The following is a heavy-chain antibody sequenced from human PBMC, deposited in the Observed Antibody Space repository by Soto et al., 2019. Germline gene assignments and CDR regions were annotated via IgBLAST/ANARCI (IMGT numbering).Heavy chain of an antibody. J-gene: IGHJ5*02. CDR3: ATVVDIVATHNWFDP. CDR2: FDPEDGET. D-gene: IGHD5-12*01. V-gene: IGHV1-24*01. CDR1: GYTLTELS. Sequence: ASVKVSCKXSGYTLTELSMHWVRQAPGKGLEWMGGFDPEDGETIYAQKFQGRVTMTEDTSTDTAYMELSSLRSEDTAVYYCATVVDIVATHNWFDPWGQGTLVTVSS.